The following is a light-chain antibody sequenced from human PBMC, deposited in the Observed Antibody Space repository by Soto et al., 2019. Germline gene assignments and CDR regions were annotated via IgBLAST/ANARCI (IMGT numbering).Light chain of an antibody. Sequence: EIVMTHSPAALSVSPWERATLSCRAGQGVTTNFAWYQQKSGQSPRLLIYDVSIRATGVPARFSGTGSETDFTLTISRLEPEDSAMYYCQQYLISVNFGQGTRLEIK. CDR3: QQYLISVN. CDR2: DVS. CDR1: QGVTTN. V-gene: IGKV3-15*01. J-gene: IGKJ5*01.